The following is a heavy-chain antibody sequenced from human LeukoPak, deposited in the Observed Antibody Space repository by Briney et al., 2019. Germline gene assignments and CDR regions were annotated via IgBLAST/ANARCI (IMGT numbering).Heavy chain of an antibody. D-gene: IGHD3-22*01. CDR3: ASPARGDAYYYDSSGYYYLDY. J-gene: IGHJ4*02. V-gene: IGHV1-69*05. CDR1: GDTFSSYA. Sequence: SVNVSCKASGDTFSSYAISWVRQAPGQGLEWMGGIIPIFGTANYAQKFQGRVTITTDESTSTAYMELSSLSSEDTAVYSCASPARGDAYYYDSSGYYYLDYWGQGTLVTVSS. CDR2: IIPIFGTA.